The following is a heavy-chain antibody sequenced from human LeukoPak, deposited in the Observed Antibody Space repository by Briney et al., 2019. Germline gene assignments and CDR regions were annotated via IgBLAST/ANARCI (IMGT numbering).Heavy chain of an antibody. Sequence: SETLSLTCTVSGGSISSGDYYWSWIRQPPGKGLEWIAYMYYSGSTYYNPSLKSRVTMSADTSKNQLSLKLSSVTAADPAVYYCARPYYYDSRIDPWGQGILVTVSS. CDR1: GGSISSGDYY. CDR2: MYYSGST. V-gene: IGHV4-30-4*01. D-gene: IGHD3-22*01. J-gene: IGHJ5*02. CDR3: ARPYYYDSRIDP.